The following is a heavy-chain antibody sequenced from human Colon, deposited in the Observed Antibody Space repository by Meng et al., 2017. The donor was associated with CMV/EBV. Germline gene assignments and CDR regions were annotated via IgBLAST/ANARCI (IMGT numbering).Heavy chain of an antibody. CDR2: IRFDGSNK. CDR3: AKVFFPQCPNTACHNVDS. V-gene: IGHV3-30*02. CDR1: GFTFSSYG. D-gene: IGHD2-8*01. Sequence: GESLKISCAASGFTFSSYGMHWVRQAPGKGLEWVAFIRFDGSNKYFSESVKGRFTISKDDSKNTLFLEMNSLRAEDSAVYYCAKVFFPQCPNTACHNVDSWGQGTLVTVSS. J-gene: IGHJ4*02.